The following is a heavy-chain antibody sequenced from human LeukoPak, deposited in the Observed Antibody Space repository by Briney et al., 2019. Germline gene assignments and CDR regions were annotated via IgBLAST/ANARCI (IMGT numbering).Heavy chain of an antibody. CDR2: IFSGGSP. D-gene: IGHD3-10*01. CDR1: GFTVNSNY. Sequence: GGSLRLSCVASGFTVNSNYMSWVRQAPGKGLEWVSAIFSGGSPFYTASVKGRFTISRDNSKNTLYLQMNSLRAEDTAVYYCTLWFGESPFDYWGQGTLVTVSS. V-gene: IGHV3-53*01. J-gene: IGHJ4*02. CDR3: TLWFGESPFDY.